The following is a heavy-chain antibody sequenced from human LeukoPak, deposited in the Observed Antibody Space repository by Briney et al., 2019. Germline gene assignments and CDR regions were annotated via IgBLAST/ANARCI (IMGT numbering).Heavy chain of an antibody. V-gene: IGHV5-51*01. CDR3: ARGKQQLVELDY. CDR1: GYSFTSYW. J-gene: IGHJ4*02. CDR2: IYPGDSDT. D-gene: IGHD6-13*01. Sequence: GASLKISCKGSGYSFTSYWIAWVRQLPGKGLEWMGIIYPGDSDTRYSPSFQGQVTISADKSISTAYLQWSSLKASDTALYCCARGKQQLVELDYWGQGTLVTVSS.